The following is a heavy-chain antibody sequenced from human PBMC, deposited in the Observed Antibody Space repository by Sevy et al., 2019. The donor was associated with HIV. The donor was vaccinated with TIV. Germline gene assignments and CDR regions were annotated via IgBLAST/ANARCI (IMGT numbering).Heavy chain of an antibody. CDR3: ARVPPYSYGFGVDY. CDR1: GFTVSNNY. D-gene: IGHD5-18*01. Sequence: GGSLRLSCAASGFTVSNNYMNWVRQAPGKGLEWVSVIYSDGSTYYVDSVKGRFTISRDNSKNTLFLQTNSLRADDTAVYYCARVPPYSYGFGVDYWGQGTLVTVSS. J-gene: IGHJ4*02. CDR2: IYSDGST. V-gene: IGHV3-53*01.